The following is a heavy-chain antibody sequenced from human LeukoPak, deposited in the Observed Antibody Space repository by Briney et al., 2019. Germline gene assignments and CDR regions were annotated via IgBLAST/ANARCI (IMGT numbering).Heavy chain of an antibody. Sequence: PGGSLRLSCAASGFTFSSYGMHWVRQAPGKGLKWVAVIWYDGSNKYYADSVKGRFTISRDNAKNSLYLQMNSLRAEDTALYYCAKASYGDNYFDYWGQGTLVTVSS. D-gene: IGHD4-17*01. CDR2: IWYDGSNK. V-gene: IGHV3-33*03. J-gene: IGHJ4*02. CDR1: GFTFSSYG. CDR3: AKASYGDNYFDY.